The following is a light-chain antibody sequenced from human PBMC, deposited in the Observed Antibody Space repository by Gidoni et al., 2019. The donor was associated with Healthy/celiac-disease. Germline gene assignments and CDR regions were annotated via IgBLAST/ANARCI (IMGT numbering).Light chain of an antibody. CDR2: DAS. Sequence: PVLVSRLLIYDASNRPTGIPARFSGSGSGTDFTLTISSLEHEDVAVYYCQQSSNFYTFGQXTKLEIK. CDR3: QQSSNFYT. J-gene: IGKJ2*01. V-gene: IGKV3-11*01.